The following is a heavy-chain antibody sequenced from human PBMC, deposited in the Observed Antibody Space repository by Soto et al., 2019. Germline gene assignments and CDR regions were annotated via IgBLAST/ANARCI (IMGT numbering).Heavy chain of an antibody. CDR3: ARDGIAEAGSGEYAMDV. Sequence: ASVKVSCKGSGYTFTGSYVHWVRQAPGQGLEWIGWINPNNGGTKYAQNFQGRVTMTRDTSISTAYMELSRLKSEDTAVFYCARDGIAEAGSGEYAMDVWGHGTTVTVYS. J-gene: IGHJ6*02. CDR1: GYTFTGSY. CDR2: INPNNGGT. D-gene: IGHD6-13*01. V-gene: IGHV1-2*02.